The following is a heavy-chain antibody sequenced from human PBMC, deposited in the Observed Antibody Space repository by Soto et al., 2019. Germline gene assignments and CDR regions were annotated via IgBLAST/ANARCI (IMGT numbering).Heavy chain of an antibody. CDR1: GGSFSGYY. V-gene: IGHV4-34*01. D-gene: IGHD6-19*01. J-gene: IGHJ1*01. Sequence: QVQLQQWGAGLLKPSETLSLTCAVYGGSFSGYYWSWIRQPPGKGLEWIGEINHSGSTNYNPSLKRRVTISVDTSKNQFYLTLSSVTAADTAVYYCARPGRSVRWFSSGWPATYFQHWGQGTLVTVSS. CDR3: ARPGRSVRWFSSGWPATYFQH. CDR2: INHSGST.